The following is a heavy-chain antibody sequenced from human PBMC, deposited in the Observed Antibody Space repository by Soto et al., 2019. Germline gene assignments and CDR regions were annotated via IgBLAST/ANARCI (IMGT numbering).Heavy chain of an antibody. J-gene: IGHJ3*02. Sequence: EVQLVESGGGLVQPGGSLRLSCAASGFTFSGYAMHWDRQAPGKGLEYVSAISSNGGSTYYANSVKGRFTISRDNSKNTLYLQMGSLRAEDMAVYYCAREANRVRTPTYPHLHGDGAFDIWGQGTMVTVST. D-gene: IGHD4-17*01. CDR2: ISSNGGST. V-gene: IGHV3-64*01. CDR3: AREANRVRTPTYPHLHGDGAFDI. CDR1: GFTFSGYA.